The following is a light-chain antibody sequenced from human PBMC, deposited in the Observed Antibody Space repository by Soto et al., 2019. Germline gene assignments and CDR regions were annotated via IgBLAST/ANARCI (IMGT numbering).Light chain of an antibody. CDR2: DAS. J-gene: IGKJ4*01. V-gene: IGKV1-33*01. CDR3: QQYDNLPIT. Sequence: DIQMTQSPSSLSASVGDRVTITCQASQDISNYLNWYQQKPGKAPKLLIYDASNLETGVPSRFSRSGSGTDFTFTISSLHPEDIATYYCQQYDNLPITFGGGTKVEIK. CDR1: QDISNY.